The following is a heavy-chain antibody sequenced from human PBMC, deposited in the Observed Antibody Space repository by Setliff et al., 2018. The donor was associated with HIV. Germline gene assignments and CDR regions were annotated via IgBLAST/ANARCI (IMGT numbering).Heavy chain of an antibody. CDR3: ARTRSDFWSGYSPYYYYYMDV. CDR2: INHSGST. J-gene: IGHJ6*03. D-gene: IGHD3-3*01. V-gene: IGHV4-34*01. CDR1: GGSFSGYY. Sequence: PSETLSLTCDVYGGSFSGYYWSWIRQPPGKGLEWIGEINHSGSTNYNPSLKSRVTISVDTPKNQFSLKLSSVTAADTAVYYCARTRSDFWSGYSPYYYYYMDVWGKGTTVTVSS.